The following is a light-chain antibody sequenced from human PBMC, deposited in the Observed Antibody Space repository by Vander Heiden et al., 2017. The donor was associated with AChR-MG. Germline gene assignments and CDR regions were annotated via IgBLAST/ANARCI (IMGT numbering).Light chain of an antibody. CDR2: EVN. CDR1: SSDVGGYNF. J-gene: IGLJ3*02. Sequence: QSALTQPPSASGSPGQAGTISCTGTSSDVGGYNFVSWYQQHPGKAPELMIYEVNKRPSGVPNRFSGSKSGNTASLTVSGLQAEDEADYYCGSYAGSRNVFGGGTKLTVL. CDR3: GSYAGSRNV. V-gene: IGLV2-8*01.